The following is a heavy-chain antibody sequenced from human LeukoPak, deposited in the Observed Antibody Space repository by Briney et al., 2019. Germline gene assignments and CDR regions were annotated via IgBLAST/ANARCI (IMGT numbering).Heavy chain of an antibody. D-gene: IGHD3-22*01. CDR2: INPSGSS. V-gene: IGHV4-34*01. CDR1: GGSFSGYY. CDR3: ARGRQEISMILVVMTGASCYLDV. Sequence: PSETLSLTCAVYGGSFSGYYWTWIRRSPGKGLEWIGEINPSGSSYYNPSLKSRLTISRDTSKNQFSLRLSSVTAADTAVYYCARGRQEISMILVVMTGASCYLDVWGKGTTVTVS. J-gene: IGHJ6*03.